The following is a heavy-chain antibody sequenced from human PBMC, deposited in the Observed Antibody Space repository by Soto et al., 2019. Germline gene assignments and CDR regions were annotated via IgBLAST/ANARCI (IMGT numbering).Heavy chain of an antibody. V-gene: IGHV1-46*01. Sequence: QVQVVQSGAEVKEPGASVKVSCKASGYSSSNYYTHWVRQAPGQGLEWMGIVNPNGESTNYAQRFQGRVALTRDTSTNTDYMELSRLRSDDTAIYFCESVTTIWSNWGQGTLVTVSS. D-gene: IGHD2-21*02. J-gene: IGHJ4*02. CDR3: ESVTTIWSN. CDR2: VNPNGEST. CDR1: GYSSSNYY.